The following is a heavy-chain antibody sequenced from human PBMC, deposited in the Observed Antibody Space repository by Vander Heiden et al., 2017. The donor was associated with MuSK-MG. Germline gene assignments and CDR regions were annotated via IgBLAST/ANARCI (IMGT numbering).Heavy chain of an antibody. J-gene: IGHJ3*02. CDR1: GFTFSSYD. V-gene: IGHV3-13*01. CDR2: IGTAGDT. CDR3: ARARRNDAFDI. Sequence: EVQLVESGGGVVQPGGSLRLSCAASGFTFSSYDMHWVRQATGNGLEWVSAIGTAGDTYEPGSVKGRFTISRENAKNSLYIQMNSLRAGDTAVYYCARARRNDAFDIWGQGTMVTVYS.